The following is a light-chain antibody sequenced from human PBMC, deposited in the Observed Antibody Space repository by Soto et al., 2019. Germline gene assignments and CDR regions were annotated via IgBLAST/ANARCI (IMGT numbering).Light chain of an antibody. V-gene: IGKV1-12*01. J-gene: IGKJ3*01. Sequence: DIQMTQSPSSLSASVGDRINISCRASQDIGSRLAWYQQKAGKAPKILIYAAASLYSGVPSRFSATFSGTHFTLTINSLQPEDFVTYFCQQGDNFPLTFGPGTKVDLK. CDR2: AAA. CDR3: QQGDNFPLT. CDR1: QDIGSR.